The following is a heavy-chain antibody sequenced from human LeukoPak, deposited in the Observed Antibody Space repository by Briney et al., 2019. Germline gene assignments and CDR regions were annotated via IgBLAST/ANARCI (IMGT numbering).Heavy chain of an antibody. CDR2: INPNRGGT. D-gene: IGHD2-15*01. Sequence: GASVKVSCKASGYTFTGYYMHWVRQAPGHGREWMGRINPNRGGTNYAQKFQGRVTMTRDTCISTAYRELSRLRSDDTAVYYCARVQCSGVSCYSGYWGQGTLVTVSS. J-gene: IGHJ4*02. CDR1: GYTFTGYY. CDR3: ARVQCSGVSCYSGY. V-gene: IGHV1-2*06.